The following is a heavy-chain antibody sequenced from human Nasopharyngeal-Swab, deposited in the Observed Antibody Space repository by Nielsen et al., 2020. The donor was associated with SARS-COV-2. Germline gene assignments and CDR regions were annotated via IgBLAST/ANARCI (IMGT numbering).Heavy chain of an antibody. CDR2: ISSSSSTI. Sequence: GGSLRLSCAASGFTFSSYSMNWVRQDPGKGLEWVSYISSSSSTIYYADSVKGRFTISRDNAKNSLYLQMNSLRAEDTAVYYCARSLYYYDSSGYPSSYYFDYWGQGTLVTVSS. D-gene: IGHD3-22*01. V-gene: IGHV3-48*01. J-gene: IGHJ4*02. CDR1: GFTFSSYS. CDR3: ARSLYYYDSSGYPSSYYFDY.